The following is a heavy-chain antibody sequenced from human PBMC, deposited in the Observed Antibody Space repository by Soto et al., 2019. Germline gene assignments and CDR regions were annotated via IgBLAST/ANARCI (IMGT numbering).Heavy chain of an antibody. CDR3: ASHYDSGGYYYRGLDY. D-gene: IGHD3-22*01. CDR2: IIPIFGTA. J-gene: IGHJ4*02. CDR1: GGTFNSYA. Sequence: QVQLVQSGAEVKKPGSSVKVSCKASGGTFNSYAISWVRQAPGQGLEWMGGIIPIFGTADYAQKFQGGVTIAAVESTSTAFMELSSLRSVDTAVYYCASHYDSGGYYYRGLDYWGQDTLVTVSS. V-gene: IGHV1-69*12.